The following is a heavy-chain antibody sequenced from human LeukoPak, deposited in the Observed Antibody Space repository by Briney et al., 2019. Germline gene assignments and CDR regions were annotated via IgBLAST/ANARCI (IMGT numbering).Heavy chain of an antibody. CDR2: IKPDGSEK. V-gene: IGHV3-7*01. Sequence: GGSLRLSCAASGFTFSSDWMSWVRQAPGKRLEWVANIKPDGSEKYYVDSVKGRFTISRDNAKNSLYLQMNSLRAEDTAVYYCARSGVLLWFGELPDAFDIWGQGTMVTVSS. J-gene: IGHJ3*02. CDR3: ARSGVLLWFGELPDAFDI. CDR1: GFTFSSDW. D-gene: IGHD3-10*01.